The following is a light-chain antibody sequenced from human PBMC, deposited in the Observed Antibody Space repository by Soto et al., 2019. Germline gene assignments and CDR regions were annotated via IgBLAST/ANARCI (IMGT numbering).Light chain of an antibody. J-gene: IGKJ1*01. V-gene: IGKV3-15*01. CDR2: GAS. Sequence: EIGVSQSPGTLSVSQGERATLSCRASQSVSSNLAWYQQKPGQAPRLLIYGASTRATGIPARFSGSGSGTEFTLTISSLQSEDFAVYYCQQYNNWPWTFGQGTKVDIK. CDR3: QQYNNWPWT. CDR1: QSVSSN.